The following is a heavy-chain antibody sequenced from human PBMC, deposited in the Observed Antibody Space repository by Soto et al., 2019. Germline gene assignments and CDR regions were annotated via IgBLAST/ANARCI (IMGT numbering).Heavy chain of an antibody. CDR2: ISSTTNTI. Sequence: GGSLRLSCAASGFPFSSYSMNWVRQAPGKGLEWISYISSTTNTIYYADSVKGRFTISRDNAKNSLYLQMNSLRDDDTAVYYCARVYGDYGYWGQGTLVTXXX. CDR1: GFPFSSYS. V-gene: IGHV3-48*02. D-gene: IGHD4-17*01. J-gene: IGHJ4*02. CDR3: ARVYGDYGY.